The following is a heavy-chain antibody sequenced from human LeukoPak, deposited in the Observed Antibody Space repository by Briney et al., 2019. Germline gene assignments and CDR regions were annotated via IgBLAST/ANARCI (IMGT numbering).Heavy chain of an antibody. CDR1: GGAISSDY. CDR3: ARAGPYLGYFQH. J-gene: IGHJ1*01. D-gene: IGHD7-27*01. CDR2: IYYSGNT. Sequence: PSETLSLTCTVSGGAISSDYWSWIREPPGEGLGWVGYIYYSGNTNYNPSLKSRVTISVDTSKSQFSLNLSSVTAADTAVYYRARAGPYLGYFQHWGQGTLVTVSS. V-gene: IGHV4-59*01.